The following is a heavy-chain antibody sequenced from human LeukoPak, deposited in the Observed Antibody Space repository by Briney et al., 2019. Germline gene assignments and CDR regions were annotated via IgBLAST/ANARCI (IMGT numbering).Heavy chain of an antibody. D-gene: IGHD6-19*01. CDR2: ISYDGSNK. V-gene: IGHV3-30*18. J-gene: IGHJ6*02. Sequence: GGSLRLSCAASGLTFSSYWMHWVRQAPGKGLEWVAVISYDGSNKYYADSVKGRFTISRDNSKNTLYLQMNSLGAEDTAVYYCAKDHSSGWYFYYYYGMDVWGQGTTVTVSS. CDR3: AKDHSSGWYFYYYYGMDV. CDR1: GLTFSSYW.